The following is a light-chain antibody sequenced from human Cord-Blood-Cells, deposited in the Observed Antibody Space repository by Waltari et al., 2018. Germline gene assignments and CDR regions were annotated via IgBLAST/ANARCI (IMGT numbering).Light chain of an antibody. J-gene: IGLJ1*01. CDR2: DDS. CDR3: QVWDSSSDHLYV. CDR1: TIGSTS. V-gene: IGLV3-21*02. Sequence: SYVLTQPPSVSVAPGQTARITCGGNTIGSTSVHWYQQKPGQAPVLVVYDDSDRPLGIPERFSGSNSGNTATLTISRVEAGDEADYYCQVWDSSSDHLYVFGTGTKVTVL.